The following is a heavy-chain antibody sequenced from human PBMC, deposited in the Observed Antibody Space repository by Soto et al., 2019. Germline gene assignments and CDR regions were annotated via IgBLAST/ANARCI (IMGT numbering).Heavy chain of an antibody. V-gene: IGHV1-2*02. CDR1: GYRFTGYF. J-gene: IGHJ4*02. CDR3: ARVACSGAACYPFDY. D-gene: IGHD2-15*01. Sequence: XSVKGSCTASGYRFTGYFLDWVRQAPGQGLEWMGWINPNSGATDYAQKFQGRVTTTRDMSISTTYLELSRLKSDDTAVYYCARVACSGAACYPFDYWEQGTLVTVSS. CDR2: INPNSGAT.